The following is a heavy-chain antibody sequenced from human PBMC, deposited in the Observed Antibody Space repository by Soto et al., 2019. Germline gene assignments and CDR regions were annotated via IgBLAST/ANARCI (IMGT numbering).Heavy chain of an antibody. CDR3: ARDMHSSGWCNDY. CDR2: IKQDGSEK. Sequence: AGGFPRLSCAASGVPFISYWMSWVRQAPGKGLEWVANIKQDGSEKYYVDSVKGRFTISRDNAKNSLYLQMNSLRAEDTAVYYCARDMHSSGWCNDYWGQGTLVTVSS. CDR1: GVPFISYW. D-gene: IGHD6-19*01. J-gene: IGHJ4*02. V-gene: IGHV3-7*05.